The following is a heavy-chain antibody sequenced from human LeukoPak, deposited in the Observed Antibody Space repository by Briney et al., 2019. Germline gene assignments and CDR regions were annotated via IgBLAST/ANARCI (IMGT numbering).Heavy chain of an antibody. J-gene: IGHJ5*02. CDR2: IRSKANSYAT. V-gene: IGHV3-73*01. CDR1: GFTFSGSA. D-gene: IGHD3-3*01. Sequence: GGSLRLSCAASGFTFSGSAMHWVRQASGKGLEWVGRIRSKANSYATAYAASVKGRFTISRDDSKNTAYLQMNSLKTEDTAVYYCTRHYDFWSGQTTGSWFDPWGQGTLDTVSS. CDR3: TRHYDFWSGQTTGSWFDP.